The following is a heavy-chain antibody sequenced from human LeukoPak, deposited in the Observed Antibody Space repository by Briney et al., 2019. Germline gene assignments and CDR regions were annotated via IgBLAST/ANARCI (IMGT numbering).Heavy chain of an antibody. V-gene: IGHV3-48*01. D-gene: IGHD3-10*01. CDR2: ISSSSNII. J-gene: IGHJ4*02. CDR1: GFTFSNYN. Sequence: TGGSLRLSCAASGFTFSNYNMNWVRQPPGKGLQWVSYISSSSNIIYYAESVKGRFTISRDNAKNSLFLQMNSLRAEDTAVYYCARDFAREFTIDYWGQGTLVTVSS. CDR3: ARDFAREFTIDY.